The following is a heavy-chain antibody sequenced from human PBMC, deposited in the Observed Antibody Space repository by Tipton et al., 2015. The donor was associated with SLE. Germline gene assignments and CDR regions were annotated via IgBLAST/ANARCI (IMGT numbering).Heavy chain of an antibody. CDR1: GGSISTYY. CDR2: IYYTGSERT. CDR3: ARYNGGGSLDY. J-gene: IGHJ4*02. Sequence: TLSLTCTVSGGSISTYYWSWIRQPPGKGLEWIGSIYYTGSERTSFNPSLKSRVTISADTSKIQFSLNLSSVSAADTAIYYCARYNGGGSLDYWGQGILVTVSP. D-gene: IGHD2-8*01. V-gene: IGHV4-59*01.